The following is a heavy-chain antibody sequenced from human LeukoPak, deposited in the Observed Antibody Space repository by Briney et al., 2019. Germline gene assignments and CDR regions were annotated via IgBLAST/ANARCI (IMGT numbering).Heavy chain of an antibody. Sequence: GASVKVSCTASGYTFSDYYIHWLRQAPGQGLEWIGQINPQSGGTKYAPNFQGRVTMTRDTSSSTVNMELTRLRSDDTAVYYCARDREYYDSSGYYPLAEYWGQGTLVTVSS. V-gene: IGHV1-2*06. J-gene: IGHJ4*02. D-gene: IGHD3-22*01. CDR2: INPQSGGT. CDR1: GYTFSDYY. CDR3: ARDREYYDSSGYYPLAEY.